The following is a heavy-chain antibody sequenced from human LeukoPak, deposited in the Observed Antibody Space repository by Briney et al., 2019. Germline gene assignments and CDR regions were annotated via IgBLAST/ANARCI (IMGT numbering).Heavy chain of an antibody. V-gene: IGHV3-23*01. CDR1: GFTFSSYA. J-gene: IGHJ4*02. CDR3: AKSDLVVVPAAHDY. D-gene: IGHD2-2*01. CDR2: ISGSGGST. Sequence: PGGSLRLSCAASGFTFSSYAMSWVRQAPGKGLEWVSAISGSGGSTYYADSVEGRFTISRDNSKNTLYLQMNSLRAEDTAVYYCAKSDLVVVPAAHDYWGQGTLVTVSS.